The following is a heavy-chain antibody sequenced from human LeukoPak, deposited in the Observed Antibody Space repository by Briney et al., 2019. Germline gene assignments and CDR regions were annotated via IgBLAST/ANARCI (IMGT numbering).Heavy chain of an antibody. Sequence: ASVKVSCKVSGDTLTELSIHWVRQAPGKGLEWMGGFDPEDGELIYAQKFQGRVTMTEDTSTDTAYMELSSLRSEDTAVYYCATVSMDYQLTDYGMDVWGQGTTVTVSS. D-gene: IGHD2-2*01. J-gene: IGHJ6*02. CDR1: GDTLTELS. CDR2: FDPEDGEL. CDR3: ATVSMDYQLTDYGMDV. V-gene: IGHV1-24*01.